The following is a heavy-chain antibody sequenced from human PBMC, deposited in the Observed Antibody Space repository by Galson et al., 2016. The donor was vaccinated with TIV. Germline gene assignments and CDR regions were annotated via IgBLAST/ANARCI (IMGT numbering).Heavy chain of an antibody. CDR3: ARDPTYYDTNGWGH. J-gene: IGHJ4*02. CDR2: IDPDSGTT. CDR1: GFTFIGYY. V-gene: IGHV1-2*04. D-gene: IGHD3-22*01. Sequence: QSGAEVKKPGASVKVSCKASGFTFIGYYIHWVRQAPGQGLEWMGWIDPDSGTTNYAQKFQGWVTMTRDTSVATASMELSRLTSEDTAVYYCARDPTYYDTNGWGHWGQGTLVIVSS.